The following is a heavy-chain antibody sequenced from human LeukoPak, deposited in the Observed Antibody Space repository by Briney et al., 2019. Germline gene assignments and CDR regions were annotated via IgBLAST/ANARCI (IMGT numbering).Heavy chain of an antibody. Sequence: SKTLSLTCTVSGGSISSYYWSWIRQPPGKGLEWIGYIYYSGSTNYNPSLKSRVTISVDTSKNQFSLKLSSVTAADTAVYYCAREGTTVVTLSHAFDIWGQGTMVTVSS. CDR1: GGSISSYY. V-gene: IGHV4-59*01. CDR2: IYYSGST. CDR3: AREGTTVVTLSHAFDI. D-gene: IGHD4-23*01. J-gene: IGHJ3*02.